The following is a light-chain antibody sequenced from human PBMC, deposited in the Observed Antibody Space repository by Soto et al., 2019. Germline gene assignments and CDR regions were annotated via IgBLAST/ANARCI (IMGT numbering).Light chain of an antibody. CDR1: QSFLHSNGYNY. Sequence: DIVMTQSPLSLPVTPGEPASISCRSSQSFLHSNGYNYLDWYLQKPGQSPQLLIYLGSNRASGVPDRFSGSGSGTEFTLKISRVEAEDVGVYYCRQALKTLYTFGQGTKLEIK. J-gene: IGKJ2*01. CDR3: RQALKTLYT. V-gene: IGKV2-28*01. CDR2: LGS.